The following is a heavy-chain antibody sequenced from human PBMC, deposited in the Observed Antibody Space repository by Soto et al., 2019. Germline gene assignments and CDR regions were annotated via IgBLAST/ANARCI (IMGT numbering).Heavy chain of an antibody. CDR2: ISGSGGST. V-gene: IGHV3-23*01. Sequence: GGSLRLSCAASGFTFSSYAMSWVRQAPGKGLEWVSAISGSGGSTYYADSVKGRFTISRDNSKNTLYLQMNSLRAEDTAVYYCANPPAPFIAAACSLTGWGTLPESFWGQGTLVTVSS. J-gene: IGHJ4*02. D-gene: IGHD6-13*01. CDR1: GFTFSSYA. CDR3: ANPPAPFIAAACSLTGWGTLPESF.